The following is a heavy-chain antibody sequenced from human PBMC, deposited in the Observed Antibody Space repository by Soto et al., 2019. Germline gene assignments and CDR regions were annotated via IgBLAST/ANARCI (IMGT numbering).Heavy chain of an antibody. V-gene: IGHV1-69*01. CDR2: IIPIFGTA. CDR1: GGTFSSYA. Sequence: QVQLVQSGAEVKKPGSSVKVSCKASGGTFSSYAISWVRQAPGQGLEWMGGIIPIFGTANYAQKFQGRVTITADESTSTAYMELSSLRSEDAAVYYCARGGGYCSSTSCLILWIYYFDYWGQGTLVTVSS. J-gene: IGHJ4*02. CDR3: ARGGGYCSSTSCLILWIYYFDY. D-gene: IGHD2-2*01.